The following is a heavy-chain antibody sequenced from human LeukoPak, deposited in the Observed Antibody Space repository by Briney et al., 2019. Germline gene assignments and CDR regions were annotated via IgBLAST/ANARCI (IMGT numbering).Heavy chain of an antibody. Sequence: ASVKVSCKASGYSFIGFYIHWVRQAPGQGLQWMGWINPNTGGTNYAQKFQGRVTMTRDTSISTAYMDLNRVTSDDTAIYYCASLIVLAGGLTQVDSGVDVWGQGTTVIVSS. J-gene: IGHJ6*02. CDR3: ASLIVLAGGLTQVDSGVDV. D-gene: IGHD6-13*01. CDR1: GYSFIGFY. CDR2: INPNTGGT. V-gene: IGHV1-2*02.